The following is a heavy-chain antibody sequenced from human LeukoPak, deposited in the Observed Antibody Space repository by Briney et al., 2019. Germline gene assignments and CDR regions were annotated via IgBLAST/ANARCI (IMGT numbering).Heavy chain of an antibody. J-gene: IGHJ3*02. CDR3: AKDRGVWAFDI. V-gene: IGHV3-30*18. D-gene: IGHD3-10*01. Sequence: GGSLRLSCAASGFTFSSYGMHWVRQAPGKGLEWVAVISFDATNKYYADSVKGRFTISRDNSKNTLYLQMNSLRAEDTAVYYCAKDRGVWAFDIWGQGTMVTVSS. CDR2: ISFDATNK. CDR1: GFTFSSYG.